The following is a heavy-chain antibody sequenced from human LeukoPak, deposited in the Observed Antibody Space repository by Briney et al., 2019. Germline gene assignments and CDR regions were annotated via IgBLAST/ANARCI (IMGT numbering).Heavy chain of an antibody. CDR1: GYTFTSYG. CDR3: ARDPMTYYDILTGSDNWFDP. V-gene: IGHV1-18*01. J-gene: IGHJ5*02. D-gene: IGHD3-9*01. CDR2: ISAYNGNT. Sequence: ASVKVSCKASGYTFTSYGISWVRQAPGQGLEWMGWISAYNGNTNYAQKLQGRVTMTTDTSTSTAYMELRSLRSDDTAVYYGARDPMTYYDILTGSDNWFDPWGQGTLVTVSS.